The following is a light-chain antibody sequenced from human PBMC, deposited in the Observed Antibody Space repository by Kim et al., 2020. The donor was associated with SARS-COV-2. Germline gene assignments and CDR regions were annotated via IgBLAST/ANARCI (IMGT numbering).Light chain of an antibody. Sequence: ASVGDRVTITCRASQSITEFFNWYQQKPGRAPMLLIYAASSLQSGVPSRFSVSGSGTDFSLTISNLQPEDYATYYCQQSYSIPRTFCPGTKVDIK. CDR1: QSITEF. CDR2: AAS. J-gene: IGKJ3*01. V-gene: IGKV1-39*01. CDR3: QQSYSIPRT.